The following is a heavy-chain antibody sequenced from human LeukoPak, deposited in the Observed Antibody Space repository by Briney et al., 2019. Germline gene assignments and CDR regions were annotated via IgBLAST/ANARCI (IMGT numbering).Heavy chain of an antibody. Sequence: ASVKVSCKASGYTFTGYYMHWVRQAPGQGLEWMGWINPNSGGTNYAQKFQGRVTMTRDTSISTAYMELSRLRSDDTAVYYCARAGDDYDFWSGHQSLNSFDYWGQGTLVTVSS. CDR3: ARAGDDYDFWSGHQSLNSFDY. CDR1: GYTFTGYY. J-gene: IGHJ4*02. CDR2: INPNSGGT. D-gene: IGHD3-3*01. V-gene: IGHV1-2*02.